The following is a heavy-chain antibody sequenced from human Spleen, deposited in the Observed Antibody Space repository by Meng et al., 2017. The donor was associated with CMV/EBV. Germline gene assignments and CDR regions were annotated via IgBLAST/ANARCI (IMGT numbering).Heavy chain of an antibody. D-gene: IGHD7-27*01. Sequence: CKPSGYTVSSCGISWVRQAPGKGLEWMGWISAYNSNTNYAQKLRGRVTMTTDTATSTAYRGLRSLISDDTAVYYCARGGAGDDFYDYWGQGTLVTVSS. CDR3: ARGGAGDDFYDY. J-gene: IGHJ4*02. V-gene: IGHV1-18*01. CDR1: GYTVSSCG. CDR2: ISAYNSNT.